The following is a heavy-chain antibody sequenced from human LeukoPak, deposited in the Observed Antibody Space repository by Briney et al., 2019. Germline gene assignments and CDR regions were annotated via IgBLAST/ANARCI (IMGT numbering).Heavy chain of an antibody. Sequence: ASVRVSCKASGYSFTNYGFSWVRQAPGQGLEWMGWISAKNGDIDYAQKFQGRVTLTTDTSTNTAYMELRSLTSDDTAVYYCARDIAITNFDYWGQGTLVIVSS. CDR3: ARDIAITNFDY. V-gene: IGHV1-18*01. CDR2: ISAKNGDI. D-gene: IGHD1-20*01. CDR1: GYSFTNYG. J-gene: IGHJ4*02.